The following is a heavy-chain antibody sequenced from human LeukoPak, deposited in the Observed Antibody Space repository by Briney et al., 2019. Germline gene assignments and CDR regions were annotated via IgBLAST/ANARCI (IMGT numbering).Heavy chain of an antibody. CDR2: IKGKTDGWAT. CDR3: TTPLQEVPAAIEGH. Sequence: PGGSLRLSCAASGFTFSSYGMHWVRQAPGKGLEWVGRIKGKTDGWATDYAASVKGRFTISRDESKNMVYLQMNSLKTEDTAVYYCTTPLQEVPAAIEGHWGQGTPVTVSS. J-gene: IGHJ4*02. V-gene: IGHV3-15*01. CDR1: GFTFSSYG. D-gene: IGHD2-2*02.